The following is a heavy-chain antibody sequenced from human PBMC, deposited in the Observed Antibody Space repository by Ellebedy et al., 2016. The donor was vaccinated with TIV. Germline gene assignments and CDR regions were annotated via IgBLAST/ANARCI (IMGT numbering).Heavy chain of an antibody. D-gene: IGHD5-18*01. CDR1: GDSISNHY. V-gene: IGHV4-59*11. CDR2: IFYSGAS. J-gene: IGHJ5*02. CDR3: AREDTNNWFDP. Sequence: SETLSLTCTVSGDSISNHYWSWIRQPPGKGLEWIGHIFYSGASASNPSLKSRVTLSEDTSKSQFSLKVSSVTAADTAVYYCAREDTNNWFDPWGQGSLVIVSS.